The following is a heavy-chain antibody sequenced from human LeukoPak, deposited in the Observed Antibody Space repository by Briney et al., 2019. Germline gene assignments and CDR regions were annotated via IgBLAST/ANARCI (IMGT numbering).Heavy chain of an antibody. CDR1: GGSFSGYY. J-gene: IGHJ6*02. D-gene: IGHD3-10*01. CDR3: ATMATGYYYGMDV. CDR2: INHSGST. Sequence: PSETLSLTCAVYGGSFSGYYWSWIRQPPGKGLEWIGEINHSGSTNYNPSLKSRVTISVDTSKNQFSLKLSSVTAADTAVYYCATMATGYYYGMDVWGQGTTVTVSS. V-gene: IGHV4-34*01.